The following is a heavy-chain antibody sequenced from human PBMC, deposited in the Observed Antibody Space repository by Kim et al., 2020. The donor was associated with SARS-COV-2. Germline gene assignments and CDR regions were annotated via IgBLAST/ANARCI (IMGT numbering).Heavy chain of an antibody. Sequence: YADSVKGTFTTARTNTKNALYLQMNSLRAEDTALYYCAKAPKKGPSLFDYWGQGTLVTVSS. J-gene: IGHJ4*02. V-gene: IGHV3-9*01. CDR3: AKAPKKGPSLFDY.